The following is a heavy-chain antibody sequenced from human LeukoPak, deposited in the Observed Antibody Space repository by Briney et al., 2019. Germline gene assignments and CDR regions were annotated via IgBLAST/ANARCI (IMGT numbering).Heavy chain of an antibody. V-gene: IGHV4-61*02. CDR1: GGSISSGSYY. J-gene: IGHJ4*02. Sequence: PSQTLSLTCTVSGGSISSGSYYWSWIRQPAGKGLEWIGRIYTSGSTNYNPSLKSRVTISVDTSKNQFSLKLSSVTAADTAVYYCATTYYYDSSGYYHSNDYWGQGTLVTVSS. CDR3: ATTYYYDSSGYYHSNDY. CDR2: IYTSGST. D-gene: IGHD3-22*01.